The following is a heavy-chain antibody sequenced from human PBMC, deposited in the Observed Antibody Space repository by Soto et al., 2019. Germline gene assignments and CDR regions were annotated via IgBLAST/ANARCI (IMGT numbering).Heavy chain of an antibody. CDR3: ARELWFGELLYETRNPLRFDP. CDR2: ISSSSSYT. Sequence: GGSLRLSCAASGFTFSDYYMSWIRQAPGKGLEWVSYISSSSSYTNYADSVKGRFTISRDNAKNSLYLQMNSLRAEDTAVYYCARELWFGELLYETRNPLRFDPWGQGTLVTVSS. CDR1: GFTFSDYY. J-gene: IGHJ5*02. D-gene: IGHD3-10*01. V-gene: IGHV3-11*05.